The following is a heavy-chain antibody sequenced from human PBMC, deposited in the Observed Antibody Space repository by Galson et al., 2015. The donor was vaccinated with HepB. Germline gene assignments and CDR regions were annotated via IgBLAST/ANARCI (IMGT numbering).Heavy chain of an antibody. CDR1: GFTFSSYE. D-gene: IGHD1-7*01. CDR3: AIFPQGLTGTTGFDY. J-gene: IGHJ4*02. CDR2: ISSSGSTI. V-gene: IGHV3-48*03. Sequence: SLRLSCAASGFTFSSYEMNWVRQAPGKGLEWVSYISSSGSTIYYADSVKGRFTISRDNAKNSLYLQMNSLRAEDTAVYYCAIFPQGLTGTTGFDYWGQGTLVTVSS.